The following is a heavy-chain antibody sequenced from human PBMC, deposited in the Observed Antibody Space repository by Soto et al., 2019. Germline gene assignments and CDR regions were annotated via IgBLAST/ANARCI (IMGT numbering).Heavy chain of an antibody. CDR3: ARDPAYYYDSSALMGYFDY. D-gene: IGHD3-22*01. V-gene: IGHV3-33*01. CDR2: IWYDGSNK. CDR1: GFTFSSYG. J-gene: IGHJ4*02. Sequence: GGSLRLSCAASGFTFSSYGMHWVRQAPGKGLEWVAVIWYDGSNKYYADSVKGRFTISGDNSKNTLYLQMNSLRAEDTAVYYCARDPAYYYDSSALMGYFDYWGQGTLVTVSS.